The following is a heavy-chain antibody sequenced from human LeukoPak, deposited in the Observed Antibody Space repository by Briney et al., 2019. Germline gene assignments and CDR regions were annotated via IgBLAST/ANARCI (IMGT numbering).Heavy chain of an antibody. CDR1: GFTFSSYS. J-gene: IGHJ4*02. V-gene: IGHV3-21*01. CDR3: ARDYGVTMINRYYFDY. Sequence: PGGSLRLSCAASGFTFSSYSMNWVRQAPGKGLEWVSSISSSSSYMYYADSVKGRFTISRDNAKNSLYLQMNSLRAEDTAVYYCARDYGVTMINRYYFDYWGQGTLVTVSS. CDR2: ISSSSSYM. D-gene: IGHD3-22*01.